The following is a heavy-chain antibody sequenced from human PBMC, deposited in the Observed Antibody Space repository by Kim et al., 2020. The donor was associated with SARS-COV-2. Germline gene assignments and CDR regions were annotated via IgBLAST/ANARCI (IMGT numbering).Heavy chain of an antibody. CDR3: VKDRVARGADAFDI. D-gene: IGHD2-21*01. V-gene: IGHV3-64D*09. J-gene: IGHJ3*02. Sequence: GGSLRLSCSASGFNFNTYAMHWVRQAAGKGLEYVSSITSNGRSTSYADSGKGRFTISRDNSKSTLYLQMSSLRPEDTAVYYCVKDRVARGADAFDIWGQGTMVTVSS. CDR2: ITSNGRST. CDR1: GFNFNTYA.